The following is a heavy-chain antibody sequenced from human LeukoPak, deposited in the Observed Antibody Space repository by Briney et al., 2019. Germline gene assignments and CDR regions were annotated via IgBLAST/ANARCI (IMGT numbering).Heavy chain of an antibody. Sequence: GGSLRLSCAPSGFTFSSYHMNWVRQAPGKGLEWVLSINTGSTSRYYADSVKGRFTISRDNAKNSLYLQMNSLRAEDTAVYYCARGGGSVPIDHWGQGTLVTVSS. D-gene: IGHD5-12*01. J-gene: IGHJ4*02. CDR3: ARGGGSVPIDH. CDR2: INTGSTSR. CDR1: GFTFSSYH. V-gene: IGHV3-21*01.